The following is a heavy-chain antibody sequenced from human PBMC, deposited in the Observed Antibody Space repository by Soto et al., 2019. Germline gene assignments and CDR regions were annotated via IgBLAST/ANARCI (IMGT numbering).Heavy chain of an antibody. J-gene: IGHJ5*02. D-gene: IGHD3-22*01. V-gene: IGHV1-69*13. Sequence: SVKVSCKASGGTFSSYAISWVRQAPGQGLEWMGGIIPIFGTANYAQKFQGRVTITADESTSTAYMELSSLRSEDTAVYYCARVGSDYYDSSGYYGGNNWFDPWGQGTLVTVS. CDR1: GGTFSSYA. CDR3: ARVGSDYYDSSGYYGGNNWFDP. CDR2: IIPIFGTA.